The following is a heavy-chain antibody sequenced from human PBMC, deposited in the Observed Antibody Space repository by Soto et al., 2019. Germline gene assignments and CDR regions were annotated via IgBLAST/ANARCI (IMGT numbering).Heavy chain of an antibody. V-gene: IGHV5-10-1*03. CDR1: GYSFAGYW. D-gene: IGHD3-22*01. Sequence: EVQLEQSGAEVKKPGESLTISCKGSGYSFAGYWITWVRQMPGKGLGGWGGIDPSDSQTYYSPSFRGHVTISAAKSITTVFLQWSSLRASDTAMYYCARQIYDSDSGPNFQYYFDSWGQGTLVTVSS. CDR2: IDPSDSQT. CDR3: ARQIYDSDSGPNFQYYFDS. J-gene: IGHJ4*02.